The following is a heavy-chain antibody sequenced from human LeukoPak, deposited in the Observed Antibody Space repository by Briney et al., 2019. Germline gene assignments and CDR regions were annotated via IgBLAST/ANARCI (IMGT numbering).Heavy chain of an antibody. CDR2: IYYSGST. CDR3: ARDRLAGAFDI. J-gene: IGHJ3*02. V-gene: IGHV4-61*10. D-gene: IGHD6-25*01. Sequence: SETLSLTCTVSGGSISSDSYYWSWFRQPAGRGLEWIGYIYYSGSTNYNPSLKSRVTISVDTSKNQFSLKLSSVTAADTAVYYCARDRLAGAFDIWGQGTMVTVSS. CDR1: GGSISSDSYY.